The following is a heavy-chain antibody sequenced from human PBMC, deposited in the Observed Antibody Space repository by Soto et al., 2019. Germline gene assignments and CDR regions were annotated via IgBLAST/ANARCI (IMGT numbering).Heavy chain of an antibody. CDR1: GFTFSSYA. J-gene: IGHJ6*02. Sequence: GGSLRLSCAASGFTFSSYAMSWVRQAPGKGLEWVSAISGSGGSTYYADSVKGRFTISRDNSKNTLYLQMNSLRAEDTAVYYCANTRTTDYCSSTSCSPGYGMDVWGQGTTVTVSS. D-gene: IGHD2-2*01. CDR2: ISGSGGST. V-gene: IGHV3-23*01. CDR3: ANTRTTDYCSSTSCSPGYGMDV.